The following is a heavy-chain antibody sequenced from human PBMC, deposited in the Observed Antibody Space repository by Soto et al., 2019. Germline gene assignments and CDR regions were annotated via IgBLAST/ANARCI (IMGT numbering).Heavy chain of an antibody. CDR3: ARERQYGPLLY. CDR1: GYTFTNYG. CDR2: VSAYNRNT. V-gene: IGHV1-18*01. J-gene: IGHJ4*02. Sequence: QVQLVQSGVEVKKPGASVKVSCQASGYTFTNYGITWLRQAPGQGLEWMGWVSAYNRNTNYAQRFQDRVTMTTDTSTRTAYMELRTLKSADTAIYFCARERQYGPLLYWGQGTLVTVSS. D-gene: IGHD4-4*01.